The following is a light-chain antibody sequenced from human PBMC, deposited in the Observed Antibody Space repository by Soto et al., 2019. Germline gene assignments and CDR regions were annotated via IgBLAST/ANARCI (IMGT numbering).Light chain of an antibody. CDR2: TTP. CDR1: ESVTSSC. Sequence: EIVLTQSPDTLSLSPGERATLSCTASESVTSSCLAWYQRKPGQAPRLLIHTTPTRATDIPDRFSGSGSGTDFTLTISRLEPEDFAVYYCQQCGGSPLFSFGPGTKVDIK. V-gene: IGKV3-20*01. J-gene: IGKJ3*01. CDR3: QQCGGSPLFS.